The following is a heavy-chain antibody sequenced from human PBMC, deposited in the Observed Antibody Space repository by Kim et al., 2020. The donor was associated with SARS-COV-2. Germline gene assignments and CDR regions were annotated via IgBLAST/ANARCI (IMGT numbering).Heavy chain of an antibody. CDR1: GFTFSSYG. CDR2: IWYDGSNK. V-gene: IGHV3-33*01. Sequence: GGSLRLSCAASGFTFSSYGMHWVRQAPGKGLEWVAVIWYDGSNKYYADSVKGRFTISRDNSKNTLYLQMNSLRAEDTAVYYCAREEIVVPAFDIWGQGTMVTVSS. CDR3: AREEIVVPAFDI. J-gene: IGHJ3*02. D-gene: IGHD2-2*01.